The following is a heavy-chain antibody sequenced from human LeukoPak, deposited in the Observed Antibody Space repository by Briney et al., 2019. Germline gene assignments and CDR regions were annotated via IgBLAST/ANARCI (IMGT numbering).Heavy chain of an antibody. CDR1: GFTVSNNY. CDR2: IYSGGST. D-gene: IGHD6-13*01. CDR3: AKGAAGPFDY. Sequence: GGSLRLSCAASGFTVSNNYMYWVRQAPGKGLEWVSVIYSGGSTYYADSVKGRFTISRDSSKNTVYLQMSSLRAGDTAVYYCAKGAAGPFDYWGPGTLVTVSS. J-gene: IGHJ4*02. V-gene: IGHV3-66*01.